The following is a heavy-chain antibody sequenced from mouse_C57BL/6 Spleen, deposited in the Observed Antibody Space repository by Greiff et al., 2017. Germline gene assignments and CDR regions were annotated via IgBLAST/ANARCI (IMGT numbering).Heavy chain of an antibody. J-gene: IGHJ2*01. V-gene: IGHV3-6*01. D-gene: IGHD2-2*01. CDR2: ISYDGSN. CDR3: ARYGYDPFDY. Sequence: DVQLQESGPGLVKPSQSLSLTCSVTGYSITSGYYWNWIRQFPGNKLEWMGYISYDGSNNYNPSLKNRISITRDTSKNQFFLKLNSVTTEDTATYYCARYGYDPFDYWGQGTTLTVSS. CDR1: GYSITSGYY.